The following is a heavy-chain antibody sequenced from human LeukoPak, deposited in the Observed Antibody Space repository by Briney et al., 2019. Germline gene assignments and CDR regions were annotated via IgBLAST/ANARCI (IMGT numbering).Heavy chain of an antibody. CDR2: INTNTGNP. J-gene: IGHJ6*03. V-gene: IGHV7-4-1*02. CDR3: ARVLDGYNQVYYYYMDV. Sequence: GASVKVSCKASGHTFTSYAMNWVRQAPGQGLEWMGWINTNTGNPTYAQGFTGRFVFSLDTSVSTAYLQISSLKAEDTAVYYCARVLDGYNQVYYYYMDVWGKGTTVTVSS. D-gene: IGHD5-24*01. CDR1: GHTFTSYA.